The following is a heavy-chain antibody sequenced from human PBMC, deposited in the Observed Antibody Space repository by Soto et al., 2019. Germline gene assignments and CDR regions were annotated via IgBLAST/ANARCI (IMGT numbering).Heavy chain of an antibody. CDR2: INKDGSQK. Sequence: LRLSCAASGFTLSNYWMTWVRQGPGKGLEWVANINKDGSQKNYVDSVKGRFTIARDNGQNSLSLQINSLRVEDTAVYYCVRELGLAYWGQGALVTVSS. CDR3: VRELGLAY. CDR1: GFTLSNYW. J-gene: IGHJ4*02. V-gene: IGHV3-7*03. D-gene: IGHD7-27*01.